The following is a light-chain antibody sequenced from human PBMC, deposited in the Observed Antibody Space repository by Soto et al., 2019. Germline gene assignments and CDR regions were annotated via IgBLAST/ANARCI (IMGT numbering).Light chain of an antibody. Sequence: QSSLTHPASVSGSPGQSITISCPGTSIDVGGYNYVSWYQQHPGKAPKLMIYDVSNRPSGVSNRFSGSKSGNTASLTISGLQAEDEADYYCSSYTSSRTLDVFGTGTKVTVL. J-gene: IGLJ1*01. CDR3: SSYTSSRTLDV. CDR1: SIDVGGYNY. V-gene: IGLV2-14*01. CDR2: DVS.